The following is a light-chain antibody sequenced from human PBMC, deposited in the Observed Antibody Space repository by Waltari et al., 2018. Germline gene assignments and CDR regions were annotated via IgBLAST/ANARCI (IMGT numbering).Light chain of an antibody. V-gene: IGKV3-15*01. J-gene: IGKJ2*01. CDR3: HQYNNWPYT. CDR2: GAS. Sequence: EIVMTQSPATLSVSTGDRATLSCRASESVSGTLAWYQQRPGQAPSLLIYGASTRASGIPARFSGSGSGTEFTLTISSLQSEDFAVYYCHQYNNWPYTFGQGTKLEIK. CDR1: ESVSGT.